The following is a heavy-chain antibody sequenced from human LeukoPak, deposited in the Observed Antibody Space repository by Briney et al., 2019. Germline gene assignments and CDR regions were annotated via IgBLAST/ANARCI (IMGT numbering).Heavy chain of an antibody. V-gene: IGHV1-46*01. Sequence: ASAKVSCKASGYTFTSYYMHWVRQAPGQGLEWMGIINPSGGSTSYAQKFQGRVTMTRDTSTGTVYMELSSLRSEDTAVYYCACYGGIAAAGRRDYYYGMDVWGQGTTVTVSS. J-gene: IGHJ6*02. CDR3: ACYGGIAAAGRRDYYYGMDV. CDR2: INPSGGST. CDR1: GYTFTSYY. D-gene: IGHD6-13*01.